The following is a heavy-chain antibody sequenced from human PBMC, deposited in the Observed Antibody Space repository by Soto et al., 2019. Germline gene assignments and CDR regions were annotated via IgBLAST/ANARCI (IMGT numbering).Heavy chain of an antibody. Sequence: GGSLRLSCVASRFTFSSYWMHWVRQAPGKGLVWVSRTNSDGSSTSYADSVKGRFTISRDNAKNTLYLQMNSLRAEDTAVYYCARGVPWFDPWGQGTLVTVSS. D-gene: IGHD3-10*01. CDR2: TNSDGSST. CDR3: ARGVPWFDP. V-gene: IGHV3-74*01. CDR1: RFTFSSYW. J-gene: IGHJ5*02.